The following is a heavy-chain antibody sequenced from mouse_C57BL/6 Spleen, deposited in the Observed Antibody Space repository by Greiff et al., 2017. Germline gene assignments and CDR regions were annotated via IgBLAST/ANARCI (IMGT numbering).Heavy chain of an antibody. Sequence: VKLQEPGAELVRPGTSVKLSCKASGYTFTSYWMHWVKQRPGQGLEWIGVIDPSDSYTNYNQKFKGKATLTVDTSSSTAYMQLSSLTSEDSAVYYCARSGGYYGYFDVWGTGTTVTVSS. CDR2: IDPSDSYT. CDR1: GYTFTSYW. D-gene: IGHD1-1*02. V-gene: IGHV1-59*01. CDR3: ARSGGYYGYFDV. J-gene: IGHJ1*03.